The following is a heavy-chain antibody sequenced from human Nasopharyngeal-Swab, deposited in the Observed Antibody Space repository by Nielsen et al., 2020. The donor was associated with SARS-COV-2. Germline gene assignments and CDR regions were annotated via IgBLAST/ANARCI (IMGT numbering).Heavy chain of an antibody. J-gene: IGHJ4*02. CDR1: GFTFSSYA. V-gene: IGHV3-23*01. CDR3: AKDYYDSSGYYYV. D-gene: IGHD3-22*01. Sequence: GEPLKISCAASGFTFSSYAMSWVRQAPGKGLEWVSAISGSGGSTYYADSVKGRFTISRDNSKNTLYLQMNSLRAEDTAVYYCAKDYYDSSGYYYVWGQGTLVTVSS. CDR2: ISGSGGST.